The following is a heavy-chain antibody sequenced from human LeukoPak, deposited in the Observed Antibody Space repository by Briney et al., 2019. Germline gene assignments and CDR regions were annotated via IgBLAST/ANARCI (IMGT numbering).Heavy chain of an antibody. D-gene: IGHD3-22*01. CDR2: ISSSGSTI. Sequence: GGSLRLSCAASGFTFSSYEMNWVRQAPGKGLEWVSYISSSGSTIYYADSVKGRFTISRDNAKNSLYLQMTSLRAEDTAVYYCARVDSSGYVLDYWGQGTLVTVSS. J-gene: IGHJ4*02. V-gene: IGHV3-48*03. CDR3: ARVDSSGYVLDY. CDR1: GFTFSSYE.